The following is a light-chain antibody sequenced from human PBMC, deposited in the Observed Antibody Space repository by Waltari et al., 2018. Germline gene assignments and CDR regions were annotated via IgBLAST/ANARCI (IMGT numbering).Light chain of an antibody. CDR1: QTVSRT. Sequence: EIVMTQSPATLSVSSGERAILSCRASQTVSRTLAWYQQKPGQAPRLLIYGASTRATGIPARFRGSGSGTDFTLTIGSLQSEDFAVYYCQQCNNWPYTFGQGTRLEIK. CDR3: QQCNNWPYT. V-gene: IGKV3-15*01. CDR2: GAS. J-gene: IGKJ2*01.